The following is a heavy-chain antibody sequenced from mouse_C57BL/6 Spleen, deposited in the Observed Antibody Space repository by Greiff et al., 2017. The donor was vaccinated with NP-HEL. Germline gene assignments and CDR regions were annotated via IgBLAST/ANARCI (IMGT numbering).Heavy chain of an antibody. D-gene: IGHD4-1*01. CDR1: GYTFTSYW. CDR3: ARGDRLTGTSWFAY. J-gene: IGHJ3*01. Sequence: VQLQQPGAELVKPGASVKLSCKASGYTFTSYWMQWVKQRPGQGLEWIGEIDPSDSYTNYNQQFKGKATLTVDTSSSTAYMQLSSLTSEDSAVYYCARGDRLTGTSWFAYWGQGTLVTVSA. CDR2: IDPSDSYT. V-gene: IGHV1-50*01.